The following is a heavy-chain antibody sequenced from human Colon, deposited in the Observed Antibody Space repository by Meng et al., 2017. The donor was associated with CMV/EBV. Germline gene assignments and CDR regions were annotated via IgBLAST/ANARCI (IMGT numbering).Heavy chain of an antibody. CDR3: AKDRTVGGYTFGLDV. J-gene: IGHJ6*02. CDR2: VNWGGDKK. Sequence: GGSLSLSCVASGFSFDDYAMHWVQQVPGKGLEWVSNVNWGGDKKAYADSVKGRFTISRDNAKNSLYLQMDSLRAADTAVYYCAKDRTVGGYTFGLDVWGQGTTVTVSS. V-gene: IGHV3-9*01. D-gene: IGHD5-12*01. CDR1: GFSFDDYA.